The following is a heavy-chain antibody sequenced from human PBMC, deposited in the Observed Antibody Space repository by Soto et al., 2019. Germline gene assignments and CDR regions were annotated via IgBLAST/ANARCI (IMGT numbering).Heavy chain of an antibody. CDR3: TSPSTPYGDYGGALINWFDP. J-gene: IGHJ5*02. CDR1: GFTFSGSA. CDR2: IRSKANSYAT. Sequence: VQLVESGGGLVQPGGSLKLSCAASGFTFSGSAMHWVRQASGKGLEWVGRIRSKANSYATAYAASVKGRFTISRDDSKNTAYLQMNSLKTEDTAVYYCTSPSTPYGDYGGALINWFDPWGQGTLVTVSS. D-gene: IGHD4-17*01. V-gene: IGHV3-73*01.